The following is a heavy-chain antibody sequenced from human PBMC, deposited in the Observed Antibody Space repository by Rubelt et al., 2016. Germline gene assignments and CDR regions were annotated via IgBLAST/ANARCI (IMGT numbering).Heavy chain of an antibody. Sequence: EVQLVESGGGLVQPGRSLRLSCAASGFTFDDYAMHWVRQAPGKGLEWVSGISWNSGSIGYADSVKGRFTISRDNAKNSLYLQMNSLRTEDTALYYCAKDGSLLNWDVDLWGRGTLVTGSS. CDR3: AKDGSLLNWDVDL. CDR2: ISWNSGSI. CDR1: GFTFDDYA. V-gene: IGHV3-9*01. J-gene: IGHJ2*01. D-gene: IGHD2/OR15-2a*01.